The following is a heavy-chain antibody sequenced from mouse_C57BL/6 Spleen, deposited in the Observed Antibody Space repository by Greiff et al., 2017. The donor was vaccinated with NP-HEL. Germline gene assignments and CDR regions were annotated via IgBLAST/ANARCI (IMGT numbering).Heavy chain of an antibody. D-gene: IGHD1-1*02. CDR1: GYSITSGYY. J-gene: IGHJ4*01. CDR3: ARGGFLYAMDY. V-gene: IGHV3-6*01. CDR2: ISYDGSN. Sequence: EVQLQESGPGLVKPSQSLSLTCSVTGYSITSGYYWNWIRQFPGNKLEWMGYISYDGSNNYNPSLKNRISITRDTSKNQFFLKLNSVTTEDTATYYCARGGFLYAMDYWGQGTSVTVSS.